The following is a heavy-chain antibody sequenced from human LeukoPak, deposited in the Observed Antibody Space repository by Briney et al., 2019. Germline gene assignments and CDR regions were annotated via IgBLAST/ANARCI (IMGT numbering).Heavy chain of an antibody. CDR3: ARAPDAIATPYDY. Sequence: SQTLSLTCTVSGGSISSYYWSWTRQPPGKGLEWIGYIYYSGSTNYNPSLKSRVTISVDTSKNQFSLKLSSVTAADTAVYYCARAPDAIATPYDYWGQGTLVTVSS. CDR2: IYYSGST. CDR1: GGSISSYY. J-gene: IGHJ4*02. V-gene: IGHV4-59*01. D-gene: IGHD5-24*01.